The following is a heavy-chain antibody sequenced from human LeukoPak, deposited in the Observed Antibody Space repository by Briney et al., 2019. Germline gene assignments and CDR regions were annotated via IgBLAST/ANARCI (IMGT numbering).Heavy chain of an antibody. CDR1: GFTFSDAW. J-gene: IGHJ4*02. CDR2: IKSKTDGGTT. D-gene: IGHD2-15*01. CDR3: TTTYGGNWYYFDY. Sequence: GGSLRLSCAASGFTFSDAWMNWVRQAPGKGLEWVGRIKSKTDGGTTDYAAPVKGRFTISRDDSKNTLYLQMNSLKTEDTAVYYCTTTYGGNWYYFDYWGQGTLVTVSS. V-gene: IGHV3-15*07.